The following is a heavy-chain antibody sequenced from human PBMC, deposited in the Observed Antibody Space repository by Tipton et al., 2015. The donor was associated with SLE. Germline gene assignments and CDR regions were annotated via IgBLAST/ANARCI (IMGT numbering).Heavy chain of an antibody. Sequence: GLVKPSETLSLTCAVSGYSISSGYYWGWIRQPPGKGLEWIGSIYRSGSTYYNPSLKSRVTISVDTSKNQFSLKLSSVTAADTAVYYCAREDYDFWSGPLDYWGQGTLVTVSS. V-gene: IGHV4-38-2*02. D-gene: IGHD3-3*01. CDR1: GYSISSGYY. CDR2: IYRSGST. CDR3: AREDYDFWSGPLDY. J-gene: IGHJ4*02.